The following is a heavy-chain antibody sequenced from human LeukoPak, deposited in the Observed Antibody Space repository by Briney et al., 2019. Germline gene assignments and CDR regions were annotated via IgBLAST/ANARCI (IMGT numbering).Heavy chain of an antibody. CDR1: GFTFSSYS. D-gene: IGHD3-10*01. CDR2: ISSSGSTI. CDR3: ARAPRFRLVGVPKGPFDP. J-gene: IGHJ5*02. V-gene: IGHV3-48*04. Sequence: QTGGSLRLSCAASGFTFSSYSMNWVRQAPGKGLEWVSYISSSGSTIYYADSVKGRFTISRDNAKNSLYLQMNSLRAEDTAVYYCARAPRFRLVGVPKGPFDPWGQGTLVTVSS.